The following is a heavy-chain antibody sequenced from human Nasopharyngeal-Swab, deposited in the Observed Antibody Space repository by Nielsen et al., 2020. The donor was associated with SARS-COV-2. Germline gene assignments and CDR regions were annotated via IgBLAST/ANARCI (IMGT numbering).Heavy chain of an antibody. CDR2: ISSSSSSYI. D-gene: IGHD6-13*01. CDR3: ARSDLYSSSWYAPFDY. CDR1: GFTFSSYS. J-gene: IGHJ4*02. V-gene: IGHV3-21*01. Sequence: GGSLRLSCAASGFTFSSYSMNWVRQAPGKGLEWVSSISSSSSSYIYYADSVKGRFTISRDNAKNSLYLQMNSLRAEDTAVYYCARSDLYSSSWYAPFDYWGQGTLVTVSS.